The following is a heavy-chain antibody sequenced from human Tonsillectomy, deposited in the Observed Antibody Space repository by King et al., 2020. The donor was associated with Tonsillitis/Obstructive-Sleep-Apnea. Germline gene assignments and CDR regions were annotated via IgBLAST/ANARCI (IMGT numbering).Heavy chain of an antibody. J-gene: IGHJ6*02. CDR1: GFTFSSYA. CDR2: IGGSGGST. V-gene: IGHV3-23*04. CDR3: ARVQSRAYNNGVEV. Sequence: VQLVESGGGLVQPGGSLRLSCAASGFTFSSYAISWVRQAPGKGLEWVSGIGGSGGSTYYADSVKGRFTISRDNYKNTVYLQMNSLSAEDTAVYFCARVQSRAYNNGVEVWGQGTTVTVS.